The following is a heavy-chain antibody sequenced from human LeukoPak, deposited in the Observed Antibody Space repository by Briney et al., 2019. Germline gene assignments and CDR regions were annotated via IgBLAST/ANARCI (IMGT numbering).Heavy chain of an antibody. D-gene: IGHD3-22*01. J-gene: IGHJ4*02. Sequence: SETLALACTVSGAPLISYYWNWLRQPPGKGLEWIGYIYYNGSPNYNPSLKSRVTMSQDTSKNQFSLELTSVTAADTAVYYCARDSRSYERSGYYHFDYWGQGSLVTVSS. CDR2: IYYNGSP. CDR1: GAPLISYY. CDR3: ARDSRSYERSGYYHFDY. V-gene: IGHV4-59*01.